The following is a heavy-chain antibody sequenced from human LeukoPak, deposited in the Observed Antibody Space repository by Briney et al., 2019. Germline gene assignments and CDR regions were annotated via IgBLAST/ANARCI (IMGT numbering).Heavy chain of an antibody. V-gene: IGHV3-15*01. CDR2: IKSKTDGGTT. D-gene: IGHD3-22*01. CDR3: TTWYYDSSGYRFDY. CDR1: GFTFTNVS. Sequence: PEASLKLYCAASGFTFTNVSVSRIRQAPGKGLEWVGRIKSKTDGGTTDYAAPVKGRFTISRDDSKNTLYLQMNSLKTEDTAVYYCTTWYYDSSGYRFDYWGQGTLVTVSS. J-gene: IGHJ4*02.